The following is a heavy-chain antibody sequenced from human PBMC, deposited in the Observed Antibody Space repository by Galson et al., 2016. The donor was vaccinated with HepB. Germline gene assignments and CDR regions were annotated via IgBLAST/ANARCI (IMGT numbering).Heavy chain of an antibody. D-gene: IGHD1-1*01. CDR2: IYHSGDT. CDR1: GGSFHLYY. CDR3: ARDSQYQLWGY. Sequence: SETLSLTCAVYGGSFHLYYWTWIRQPPGQGLEWIGEIYHSGDTNYNPSLKSRVTISVDKSKNQFSLKLTSVTAADTAVYYCARDSQYQLWGYWGQGTLVTVSS. J-gene: IGHJ4*02. V-gene: IGHV4-34*01.